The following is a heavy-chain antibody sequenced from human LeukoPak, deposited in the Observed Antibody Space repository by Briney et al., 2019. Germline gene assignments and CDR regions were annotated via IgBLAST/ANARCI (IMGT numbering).Heavy chain of an antibody. Sequence: GGSLRLSCAASGFTFDDYAMHWVRQAPGKGLEWVSLISWDGGSTYYADSVKGRFTISRDNSKDSLYLQMNSLRAEVTALYYCAKDFGRYYYDSSGYYMDVWGKGTTVTVSS. CDR2: ISWDGGST. V-gene: IGHV3-43D*03. D-gene: IGHD3-22*01. CDR3: AKDFGRYYYDSSGYYMDV. J-gene: IGHJ6*03. CDR1: GFTFDDYA.